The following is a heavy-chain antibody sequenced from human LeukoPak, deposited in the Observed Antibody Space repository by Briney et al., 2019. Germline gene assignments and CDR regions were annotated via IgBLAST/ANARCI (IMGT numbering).Heavy chain of an antibody. V-gene: IGHV3-23*01. CDR3: AKDRRITMVRGVNPDY. D-gene: IGHD3-10*01. CDR2: ISGSGGST. Sequence: PGGSLRLSCAASGFTFSSYGMSWVRQAPGKGLEWVSAISGSGGSTYYADSVKGRFTISRDNSKNTLYLQMNSVRAEDTAVYYCAKDRRITMVRGVNPDYWGQGTLVTVSS. J-gene: IGHJ4*02. CDR1: GFTFSSYG.